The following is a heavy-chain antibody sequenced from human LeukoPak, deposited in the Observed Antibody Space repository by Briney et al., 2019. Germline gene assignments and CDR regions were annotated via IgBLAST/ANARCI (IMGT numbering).Heavy chain of an antibody. J-gene: IGHJ4*02. V-gene: IGHV3-15*07. D-gene: IGHD5-24*01. CDR3: SRDLSMAGVGYSHIDF. Sequence: SGGSLRLSCAASGFTFSNAWMNWVRQAPGKGLEWVGRIKSKTDGGTTDYAAPVKGRFTISRDDSKNTLYLQMNSLRAEDTAVYYWSRDLSMAGVGYSHIDFWGQGTLVTVSS. CDR1: GFTFSNAW. CDR2: IKSKTDGGTT.